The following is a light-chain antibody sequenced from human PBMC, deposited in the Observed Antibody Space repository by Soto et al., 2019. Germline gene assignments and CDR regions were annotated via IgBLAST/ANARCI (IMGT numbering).Light chain of an antibody. J-gene: IGLJ2*01. CDR1: SSDIGGYIY. V-gene: IGLV2-14*01. CDR2: EVS. CDR3: SSYSSANTVI. Sequence: QSVLTQPASVSASPGQSITISCTGTSSDIGGYIYVSWYQHHPGKAPRLMIYEVSSRLSGVSNRFSGSKSGNTASLTISGLQAEDEAQYYCSSYSSANTVIFGGGTKLTVL.